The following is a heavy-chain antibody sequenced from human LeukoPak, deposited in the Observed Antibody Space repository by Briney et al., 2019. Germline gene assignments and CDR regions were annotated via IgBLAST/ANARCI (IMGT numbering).Heavy chain of an antibody. CDR3: ARDGYCRGSSCPFQH. CDR1: GYTFTSYA. V-gene: IGHV1-3*01. Sequence: ASVKVSCKASGYTFTSYAMHWVRQAPGQRLEWMGWINAGNGNTKYSQKFQGRVTITRDTSASTAYMELSSLRSEDTAVYYCARDGYCRGSSCPFQHWGQGTMVTVSS. D-gene: IGHD2-2*03. CDR2: INAGNGNT. J-gene: IGHJ1*01.